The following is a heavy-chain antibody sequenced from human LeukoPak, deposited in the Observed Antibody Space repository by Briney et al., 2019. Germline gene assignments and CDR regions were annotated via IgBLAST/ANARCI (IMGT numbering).Heavy chain of an antibody. CDR1: GGSISSSSYY. Sequence: SETLSLTCTVSGGSISSSSYYWGWIRQPPGKGLEWIGSIYYSGSTYYNPSLKSRVTMSVDTSKNQFSLKLSSVTAADTAVYYCARRLLWFGTRGNYFDYWGQGTLVTVSS. CDR2: IYYSGST. J-gene: IGHJ4*02. V-gene: IGHV4-39*01. CDR3: ARRLLWFGTRGNYFDY. D-gene: IGHD3-10*01.